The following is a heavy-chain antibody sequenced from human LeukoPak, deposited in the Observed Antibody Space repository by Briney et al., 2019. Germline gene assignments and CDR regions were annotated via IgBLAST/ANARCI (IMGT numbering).Heavy chain of an antibody. Sequence: GGSLRLSCAASGFTFSSYGMHWVRQAPGKGLEWVAFIRYDGSKKYYADSVKGRFTISRDNSKNKLYLQMNSLRAEDTAVYYCAKDPGIVVVGGHAYYYYYYMDVWGKGTTVTISS. CDR1: GFTFSSYG. V-gene: IGHV3-30*02. J-gene: IGHJ6*03. CDR2: IRYDGSKK. CDR3: AKDPGIVVVGGHAYYYYYYMDV. D-gene: IGHD2-15*01.